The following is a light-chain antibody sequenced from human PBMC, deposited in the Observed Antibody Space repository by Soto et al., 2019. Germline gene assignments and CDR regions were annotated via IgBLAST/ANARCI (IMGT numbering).Light chain of an antibody. J-gene: IGKJ1*01. CDR2: GAS. Sequence: IVLTQSPGTLSLSPGESATLFSRAIQSVSSSYLAWYQQKPGQAPRLLIYGASSRATGIPDRFSGSGSGTDFTLTISRLETEDFAVYYCKQYGSSSWTFGKGTKVDIK. CDR1: QSVSSSY. V-gene: IGKV3-20*01. CDR3: KQYGSSSWT.